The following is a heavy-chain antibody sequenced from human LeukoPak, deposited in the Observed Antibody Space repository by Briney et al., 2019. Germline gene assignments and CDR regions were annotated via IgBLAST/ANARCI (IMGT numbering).Heavy chain of an antibody. D-gene: IGHD5-12*01. V-gene: IGHV3-21*01. CDR3: AREADSGYDPGAVAY. CDR2: ISSSSSYI. Sequence: PGGSLRLSCAASGFTFSTYWMHWVRQAPGKGLEWVSSISSSSSYIYYADSVKGRFTISRDNAKNSLYLQMNSLRAEDTAVYYCAREADSGYDPGAVAYWGQGTLVTVSS. CDR1: GFTFSTYW. J-gene: IGHJ4*02.